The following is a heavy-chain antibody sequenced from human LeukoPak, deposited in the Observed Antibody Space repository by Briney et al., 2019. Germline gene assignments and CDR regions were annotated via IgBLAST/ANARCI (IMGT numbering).Heavy chain of an antibody. Sequence: SETLSLTCTVSGASISSSSYYWGWIRQPPGKGLEWIGSIYYTIYYSGSTYYNPSLKSRVNISVDTSKNQFSLKLTSVTAADTAVYYCARLDGSSWYHFDYWGQGTLVTVSS. J-gene: IGHJ4*02. D-gene: IGHD6-13*01. CDR1: GASISSSSYY. CDR3: ARLDGSSWYHFDY. V-gene: IGHV4-39*01. CDR2: IYYTIYYSGST.